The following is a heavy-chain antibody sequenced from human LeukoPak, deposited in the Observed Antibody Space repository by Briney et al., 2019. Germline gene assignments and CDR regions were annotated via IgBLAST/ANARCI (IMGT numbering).Heavy chain of an antibody. CDR3: ASGGGIDFWSGYYLSYYYYGMDV. Sequence: SETLSLTCTVSGGSISSSSYYWGWIRQPPGKGLEWIGSIYYSGSTYYNPSLKSRVTISVDTSKNQFSLQLSSVTAADTAVYYCASGGGIDFWSGYYLSYYYYGMDVWGQGTTVTVSS. J-gene: IGHJ6*02. CDR1: GGSISSSSYY. V-gene: IGHV4-39*01. D-gene: IGHD3-3*01. CDR2: IYYSGST.